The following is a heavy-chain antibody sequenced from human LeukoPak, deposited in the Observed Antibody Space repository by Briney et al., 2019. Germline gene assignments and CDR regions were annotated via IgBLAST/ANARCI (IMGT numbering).Heavy chain of an antibody. Sequence: PGGSLRLSCAASGFTFSSYSMNWVRQAPGKGLEWVSYISSSSSTIYYADSVKGRFTISRDNAKNSLYLQMNSLRAEDTAVYYCARVGYCDFWSGPYYFDYWGQGTLVTVSS. CDR2: ISSSSSTI. V-gene: IGHV3-48*01. CDR3: ARVGYCDFWSGPYYFDY. CDR1: GFTFSSYS. J-gene: IGHJ4*02. D-gene: IGHD3-3*01.